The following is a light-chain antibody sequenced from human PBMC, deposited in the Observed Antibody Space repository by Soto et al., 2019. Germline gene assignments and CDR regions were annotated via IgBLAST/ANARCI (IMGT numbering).Light chain of an antibody. J-gene: IGKJ1*01. CDR3: QQYGSSPRT. CDR1: QSISSY. Sequence: EIVLTQSPATLSLSPGERATLSCRASQSISSYLAWYQQKPGQAPRLLMYDASNRATGIPARFSGSGSGTDFTLTISRLEPEDFAVYYCQQYGSSPRTFGQGTKVDIK. CDR2: DAS. V-gene: IGKV3-20*01.